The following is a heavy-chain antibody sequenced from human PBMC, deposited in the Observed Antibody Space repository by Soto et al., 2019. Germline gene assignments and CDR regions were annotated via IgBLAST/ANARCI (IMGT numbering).Heavy chain of an antibody. CDR3: ARETYRSFYFDY. V-gene: IGHV3-74*01. J-gene: IGHJ4*02. D-gene: IGHD3-10*01. CDR1: GLSFANYW. Sequence: PGGSLRLSCAASGLSFANYWTHWVRQAPGKGLAWVSRINPDGSRTSYADSVTGRFTISRDNAKNTLYLQTNSLRVEDTAVYYCARETYRSFYFDYWGQGTLVTVSS. CDR2: INPDGSRT.